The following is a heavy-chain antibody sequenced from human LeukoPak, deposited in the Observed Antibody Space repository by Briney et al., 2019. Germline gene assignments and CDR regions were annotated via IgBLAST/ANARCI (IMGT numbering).Heavy chain of an antibody. V-gene: IGHV3-30*18. J-gene: IGHJ4*02. CDR1: GFTFSNYG. CDR3: AKGSYGAPSDY. CDR2: ISYDGSNK. Sequence: GGSLRLSCAASGFTFSNYGTHWVRQAPDKGLEWVAVISYDGSNKYYVDSVKGRFTISRDNFKNTLYLQMNSLRAEDTAVYYCAKGSYGAPSDYWGQGTLVTVSS. D-gene: IGHD4-17*01.